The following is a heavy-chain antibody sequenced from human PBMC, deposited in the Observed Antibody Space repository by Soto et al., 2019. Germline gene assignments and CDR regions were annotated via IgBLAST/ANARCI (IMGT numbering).Heavy chain of an antibody. V-gene: IGHV4-30-2*01. CDR3: DRGARSGSSLDY. Sequence: QLQLQESGSGLVKLSQTLSLTCAVSGDSISSGGYSWNWIRQPPGKGLEWIGYIYHSGGTDYNPSLKSRVTITVDSSTDQFALKMSSVIAACTAVYYCDRGARSGSSLDYWGQGTLVTVSS. CDR1: GDSISSGGYS. CDR2: IYHSGGT. J-gene: IGHJ4*02. D-gene: IGHD3-22*01.